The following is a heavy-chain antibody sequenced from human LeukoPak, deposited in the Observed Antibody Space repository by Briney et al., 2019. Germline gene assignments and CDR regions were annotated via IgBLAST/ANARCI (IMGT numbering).Heavy chain of an antibody. V-gene: IGHV4-34*01. CDR1: GGSFSGYY. Sequence: SETLSLTCAVYGGSFSGYYWSWIRQPPGKGLEWMGEINHSVGTNYNPPLKSRVTISVDTSKNQFSLKLSSVTAADTAVYYCARVSCRPYYDILTGYYKGPCYFDYWGQGTLVTVSS. D-gene: IGHD3-9*01. J-gene: IGHJ4*02. CDR2: INHSVGT. CDR3: ARVSCRPYYDILTGYYKGPCYFDY.